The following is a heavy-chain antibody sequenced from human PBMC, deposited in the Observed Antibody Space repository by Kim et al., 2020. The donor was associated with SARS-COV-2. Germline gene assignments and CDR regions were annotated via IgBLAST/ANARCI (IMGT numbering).Heavy chain of an antibody. CDR2: ISGSESSK. D-gene: IGHD1-26*01. CDR3: QH. CDR1: GFTFSTSP. Sequence: GGSLRLSCAASGFTFSTSPMSWVRQAPGKGPEWVTTISISGSESSKFYADSVKGRFTVSRDNSKNTMDLQMYSLRAWPRATYATQH. J-gene: IGHJ1*01. V-gene: IGHV3-23*01.